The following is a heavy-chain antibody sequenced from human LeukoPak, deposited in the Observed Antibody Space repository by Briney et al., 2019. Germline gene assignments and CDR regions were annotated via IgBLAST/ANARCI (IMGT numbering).Heavy chain of an antibody. CDR2: INHSGST. Sequence: NPSETLSLTCAVYGGSFIGFHWNWIRQAPGKGLEWIGDINHSGSTNYNPSLTSRVTISVDTSKNQFSLKLSSVTAADTAVYYCAREGGSGSYYGFDYWGQGTLVTVSS. V-gene: IGHV4-34*01. J-gene: IGHJ4*02. CDR1: GGSFIGFH. CDR3: AREGGSGSYYGFDY. D-gene: IGHD1-26*01.